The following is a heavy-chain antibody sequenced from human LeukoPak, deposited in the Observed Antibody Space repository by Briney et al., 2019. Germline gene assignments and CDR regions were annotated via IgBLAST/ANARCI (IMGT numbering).Heavy chain of an antibody. D-gene: IGHD3-10*01. V-gene: IGHV1-69*13. CDR1: GNTFTSCY. J-gene: IGHJ6*02. CDR3: ARGEVHYGSGSTYYYYGMDV. Sequence: GASVKVSCKASGNTFTSCYMHWVRQAPGQGLEWMGGIIPIFGTANYAQKFQGRVTITADESTSTAYMELSSLRSEDTAVYYCARGEVHYGSGSTYYYYGMDVWGQGTTVTVSS. CDR2: IIPIFGTA.